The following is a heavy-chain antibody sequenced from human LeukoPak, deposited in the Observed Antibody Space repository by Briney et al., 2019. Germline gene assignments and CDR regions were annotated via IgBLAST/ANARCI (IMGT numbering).Heavy chain of an antibody. V-gene: IGHV4-30-4*08. Sequence: SETLSLTCAVYGGSFSDYFWGWIRQPPGKGLEWIGYIYYSGSTYYNPSLKSRVTISVDTSKNQFSLKLSSVTAADTAVYYCARDRVGMTTGIDYWGQGTLVTVSS. CDR2: IYYSGST. J-gene: IGHJ4*02. D-gene: IGHD4-17*01. CDR1: GGSFSDYF. CDR3: ARDRVGMTTGIDY.